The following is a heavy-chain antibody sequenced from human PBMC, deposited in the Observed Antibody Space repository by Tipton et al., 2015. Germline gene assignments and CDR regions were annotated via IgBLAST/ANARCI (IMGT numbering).Heavy chain of an antibody. J-gene: IGHJ4*02. CDR3: AKVGLKSSVVGDYYFDY. V-gene: IGHV3-23*01. D-gene: IGHD2-15*01. CDR2: ISSSGVTT. CDR1: GFTFNTYY. Sequence: SLRLSCAASGFTFNTYYMTWVRQAPGKGLQWLSVISSSGVTTYDAEFVRGRFTTSRDNFKNTVYLQMNSLRAEDTAIYYCAKVGLKSSVVGDYYFDYWGQGTLVTVSS.